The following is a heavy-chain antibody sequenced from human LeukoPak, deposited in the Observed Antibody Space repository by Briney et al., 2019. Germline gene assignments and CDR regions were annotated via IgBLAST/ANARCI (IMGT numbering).Heavy chain of an antibody. V-gene: IGHV4-34*01. J-gene: IGHJ4*02. Sequence: SETLSLTCAVYGGSFSGYYWSWIRQPPGKGLEWIGEINHSGSANYNPSLKSRVTISVDTSKNQFSLKLSSVTAADTAVYYCARVYYGGNFDYWGQGTLVTVSS. CDR1: GGSFSGYY. D-gene: IGHD4-23*01. CDR2: INHSGSA. CDR3: ARVYYGGNFDY.